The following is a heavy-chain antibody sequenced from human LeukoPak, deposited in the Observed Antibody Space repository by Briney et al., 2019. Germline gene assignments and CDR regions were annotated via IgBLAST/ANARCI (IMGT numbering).Heavy chain of an antibody. D-gene: IGHD6-6*01. J-gene: IGHJ4*02. Sequence: GGSLRLSCTASGFTFGDYAMSWVRQAPGKGLEWVGFIRSKAYGGTTEYAASVKGRFTISRDDSKSIAYLQMNSLKTEDTAVYYCTKTFIAARPFFDYWGQGTLVTVSS. CDR3: TKTFIAARPFFDY. CDR1: GFTFGDYA. CDR2: IRSKAYGGTT. V-gene: IGHV3-49*04.